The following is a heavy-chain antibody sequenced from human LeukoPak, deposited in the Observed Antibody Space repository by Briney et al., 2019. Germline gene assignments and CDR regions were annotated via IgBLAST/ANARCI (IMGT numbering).Heavy chain of an antibody. CDR1: GGSISSGGYY. CDR3: AREHADILTGYYNYNWFDP. V-gene: IGHV4-31*03. CDR2: IYYSGST. J-gene: IGHJ5*02. Sequence: SETLSLTCTVSGGSISSGGYYWSWIRQHPGKGLEWIGYIYYSGSTYYNPSLKSRVTISVDTSKNQFSLKLSSVTAADTAVYYCAREHADILTGYYNYNWFDPWGQGTLVTVPS. D-gene: IGHD3-9*01.